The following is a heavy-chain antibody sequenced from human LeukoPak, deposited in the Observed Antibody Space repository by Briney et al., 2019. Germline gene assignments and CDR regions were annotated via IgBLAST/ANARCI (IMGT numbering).Heavy chain of an antibody. J-gene: IGHJ4*02. CDR3: ARDRNGYDFDY. CDR2: IRAYNGNT. V-gene: IGHV1-18*01. CDR1: GYTFTSYG. D-gene: IGHD5-12*01. Sequence: ASVKVSCKASGYTFTSYGISWVRQAPGQGLAWMGWIRAYNGNTNYAQKLQGRVTMTTDTSTSTAYMELRSLRSDDTAVYYCARDRNGYDFDYWGQGTLVTVSS.